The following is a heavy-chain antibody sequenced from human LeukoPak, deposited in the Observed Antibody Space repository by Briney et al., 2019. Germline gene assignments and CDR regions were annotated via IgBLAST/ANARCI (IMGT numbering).Heavy chain of an antibody. J-gene: IGHJ4*02. Sequence: GGSLRLSCAASGFTFSSYSMNWVRQAPGKGLEWVSSISSSSSYIYYADSVKGRFTISRDNAKNSLYLQMNSLRAEDTAVYYCARVLSLYSGSPDDYWGQGTLVTVSS. D-gene: IGHD1-26*01. CDR1: GFTFSSYS. CDR3: ARVLSLYSGSPDDY. CDR2: ISSSSSYI. V-gene: IGHV3-21*01.